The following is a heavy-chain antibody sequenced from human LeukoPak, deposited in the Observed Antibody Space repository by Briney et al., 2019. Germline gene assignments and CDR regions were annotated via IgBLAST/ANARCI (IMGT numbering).Heavy chain of an antibody. V-gene: IGHV1-69*05. D-gene: IGHD2-2*01. CDR3: ASSSRVVPAASIVDV. CDR2: IIPIFGTA. J-gene: IGHJ6*04. CDR1: GGTFSSYA. Sequence: SVKVSCKASGGTFSSYAISWVRQAPGQGLEWMGGIIPIFGTANYAQKSQGRVTITTDESTSTAYMELSSLRSEDTAVYYCASSSRVVPAASIVDVWGKGATVTVSS.